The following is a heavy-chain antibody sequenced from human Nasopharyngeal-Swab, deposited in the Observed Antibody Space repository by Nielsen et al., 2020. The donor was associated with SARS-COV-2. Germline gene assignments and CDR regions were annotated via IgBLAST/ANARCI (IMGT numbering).Heavy chain of an antibody. V-gene: IGHV2-26*01. CDR2: IFSNDEK. J-gene: IGHJ4*02. D-gene: IGHD5-18*01. Sequence: ETLSLTCTVSGGSISSYYWSWIRQPPGKALEWLAHIFSNDEKSYSTSLKSRLTISKDTSKSQVVLTMTNMDPVDTATYYCARVDVDTSMTHWGQGTLVTVSS. CDR3: ARVDVDTSMTH. CDR1: GGSISSYYW.